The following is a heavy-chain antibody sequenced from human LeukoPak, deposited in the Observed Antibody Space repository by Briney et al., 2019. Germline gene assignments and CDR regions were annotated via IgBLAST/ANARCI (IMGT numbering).Heavy chain of an antibody. D-gene: IGHD6-19*01. CDR2: INPNSGGT. V-gene: IGHV1-2*02. CDR3: ARERIAVAGTTYYYYYGMDV. J-gene: IGHJ6*02. Sequence: ASVKVSCKASGYTFTGYYIHWVRQAPGQGLEWMGWINPNSGGTNYAQKFQGRVSVTRDTSISTVYMELSRLTYDDTAVYYCARERIAVAGTTYYYYYGMDVWGQGTTVTVSS. CDR1: GYTFTGYY.